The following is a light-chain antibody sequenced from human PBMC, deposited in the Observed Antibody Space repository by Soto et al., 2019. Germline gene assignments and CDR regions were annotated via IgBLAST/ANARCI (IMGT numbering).Light chain of an antibody. Sequence: QSVLTQPPSVSAAPGQKVIISCSGSSSNIGSNYVSWYQQLPGTAPKLLIYDKNERPSGIHDRFSASKSGTSATLGITGLQTGDEADYYCGAWDHSLNVGVFGGGTKLTVL. CDR2: DKN. J-gene: IGLJ3*02. CDR3: GAWDHSLNVGV. V-gene: IGLV1-51*01. CDR1: SSNIGSNY.